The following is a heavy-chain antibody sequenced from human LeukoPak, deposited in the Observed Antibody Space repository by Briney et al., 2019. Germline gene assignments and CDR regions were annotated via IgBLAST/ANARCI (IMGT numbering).Heavy chain of an antibody. V-gene: IGHV1-46*01. CDR2: INPSGGST. J-gene: IGHJ4*02. CDR3: ARGRGAHSGLDS. CDR1: GYTFTTYY. Sequence: ASVKVSCKASGYTFTTYYMHWVRQAPGQGLEWMGIINPSGGSTNYAQKFQGRLTMTRDMSTSTVYMELSSLRSEDTAFYYCARGRGAHSGLDSWGQETLVTVSS. D-gene: IGHD4/OR15-4a*01.